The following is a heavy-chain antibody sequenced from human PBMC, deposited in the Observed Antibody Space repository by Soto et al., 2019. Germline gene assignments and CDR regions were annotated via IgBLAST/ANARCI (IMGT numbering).Heavy chain of an antibody. CDR3: AREAYSSSWYYFDY. CDR2: IYYSGTT. Sequence: PEETLSLTCAVSGYSISSSNWWGWIRQPPGKGLEWIGYIYYSGTTYYNPSLKSRVTISVDKSKNQFSLKLSSVTAADTAVYYCAREAYSSSWYYFDYWGQGTLVTVSS. V-gene: IGHV4-28*03. J-gene: IGHJ4*02. CDR1: GYSISSSNW. D-gene: IGHD6-13*01.